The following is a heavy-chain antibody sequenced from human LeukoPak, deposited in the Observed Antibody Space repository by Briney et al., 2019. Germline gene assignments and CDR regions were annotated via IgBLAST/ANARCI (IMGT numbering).Heavy chain of an antibody. CDR2: ISAYNGNT. J-gene: IGHJ6*03. CDR3: AIYYGSGSYYLSRYYYYMDV. D-gene: IGHD3-10*01. Sequence: GASVKVSCKASGYTFTSYGISWVRQAPGQGLEWMGWISAYNGNTNYAQKFQGRVTITADKSTSTAYMELSSLRSEDTAVYYCAIYYGSGSYYLSRYYYYMDVWGKGTTVTVSS. CDR1: GYTFTSYG. V-gene: IGHV1-18*01.